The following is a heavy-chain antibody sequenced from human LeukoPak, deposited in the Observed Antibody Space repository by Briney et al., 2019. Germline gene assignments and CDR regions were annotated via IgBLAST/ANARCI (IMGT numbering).Heavy chain of an antibody. Sequence: ASVKVSCKASGYTFTSYDITGVRQATGQGLEWMGWMNPNSGNTGYAQKFQGRVTMTRNTSISTAYMELSSLRSEDTAVYYCARIAFREAFDIWGQGTMVTVSS. CDR3: ARIAFREAFDI. CDR2: MNPNSGNT. D-gene: IGHD3-3*02. CDR1: GYTFTSYD. V-gene: IGHV1-8*01. J-gene: IGHJ3*02.